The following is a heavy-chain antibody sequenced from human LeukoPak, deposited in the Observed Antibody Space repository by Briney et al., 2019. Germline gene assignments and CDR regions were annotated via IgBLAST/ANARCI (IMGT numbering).Heavy chain of an antibody. J-gene: IGHJ4*02. CDR3: ARGPGDYADY. CDR1: GFTFSSYS. V-gene: IGHV3-21*01. Sequence: GGSLRLSCAASGFTFSSYSMNWVRQAPGKGLEWVSSISSSSSYIYYADSVKGRFTISRDNAKDSLYLQMNSLRAEDTAVYYCARGPGDYADYWGQGTLVTVSS. CDR2: ISSSSSYI. D-gene: IGHD4-17*01.